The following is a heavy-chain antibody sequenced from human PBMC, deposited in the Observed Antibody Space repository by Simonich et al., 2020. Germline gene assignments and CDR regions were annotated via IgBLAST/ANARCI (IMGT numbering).Heavy chain of an antibody. V-gene: IGHV4-38-2*01. CDR3: ARVGYSNYYYYGMDV. Sequence: QVQLQESGPGLVKPSETLSLTCAVSGSSISSGYYWGWIRQPPGKGLEWIGGIYHRGSTYSSPSHKSRVTISVDTSKNQFYLKLSSVTAADTAVYYCARVGYSNYYYYGMDVWGQGTTVTVSS. CDR2: IYHRGST. D-gene: IGHD6-13*01. J-gene: IGHJ6*02. CDR1: GSSISSGYY.